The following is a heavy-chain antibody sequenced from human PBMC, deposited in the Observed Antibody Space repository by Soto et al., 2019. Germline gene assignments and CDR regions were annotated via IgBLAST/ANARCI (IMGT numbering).Heavy chain of an antibody. V-gene: IGHV3-73*01. D-gene: IGHD2-21*02. J-gene: IGHJ2*01. CDR3: ARHALQYCGGDCYLLPYFDL. CDR2: IRSKANSYAT. CDR1: GFTFSGSA. Sequence: GSLRLSCAASGFTFSGSAMHWVRQASGKGLEWVGRIRSKANSYATAYAASVKGRFTISRDDSKNTAYLQMNSLKTEDTAVYYCARHALQYCGGDCYLLPYFDLWGRGTLVTVS.